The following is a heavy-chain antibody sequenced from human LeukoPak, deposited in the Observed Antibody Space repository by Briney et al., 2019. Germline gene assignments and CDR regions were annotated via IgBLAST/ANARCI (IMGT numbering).Heavy chain of an antibody. D-gene: IGHD6-6*01. J-gene: IGHJ4*02. CDR2: IWYDGSNK. CDR1: GFTFSSYG. V-gene: IGHV3-33*01. CDR3: ARVNFYSSSSGGIDY. Sequence: PGGSLRLSCAASGFTFSSYGMHWVRQAPGKGLEWVAVIWYDGSNKYYADSVKGRFTISRDNSKNTLYLQMNSLRAEDTAVYYCARVNFYSSSSGGIDYWGQGTLVTVSS.